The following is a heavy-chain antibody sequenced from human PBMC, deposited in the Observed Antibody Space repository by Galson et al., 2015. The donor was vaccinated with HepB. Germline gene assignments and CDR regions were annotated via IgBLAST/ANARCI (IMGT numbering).Heavy chain of an antibody. CDR2: IYYSGST. D-gene: IGHD5-18*01. Sequence: ETLSLTCTVSGGSISSYYWSWIRQPPGKGLEWIGYIYYSGSTNYNPSLKSRVTISVDTSKNQFSLKLSSVTAADTAVYYCARARIQLWLDYWGQGTLVTVSS. V-gene: IGHV4-59*01. CDR1: GGSISSYY. CDR3: ARARIQLWLDY. J-gene: IGHJ4*02.